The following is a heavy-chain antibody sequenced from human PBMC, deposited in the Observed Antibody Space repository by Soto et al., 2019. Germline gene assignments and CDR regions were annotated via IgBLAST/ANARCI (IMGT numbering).Heavy chain of an antibody. CDR3: ARLEGLATISYYFDF. V-gene: IGHV4-39*01. J-gene: IGHJ4*02. D-gene: IGHD3-9*01. CDR1: GGSISSGSYY. Sequence: PSETLSLPCIVSGGSISSGSYYWGWIRQPPGKGLEWIGSIYYRGNTYYNPSLQTRVTISLDKSKSQFSLRLNSVTAADSAVYFCARLEGLATISYYFDFWGQGAQVTVSS. CDR2: IYYRGNT.